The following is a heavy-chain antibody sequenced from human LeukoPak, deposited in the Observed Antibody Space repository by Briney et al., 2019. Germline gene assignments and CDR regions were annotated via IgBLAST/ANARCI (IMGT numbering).Heavy chain of an antibody. CDR1: GFTFSNYE. J-gene: IGHJ4*02. D-gene: IGHD3-10*01. CDR3: AEDGGSGILY. V-gene: IGHV3-48*03. Sequence: AGGSLRLSCAASGFTFSNYEMNWVRQAPGKGLEWISYISASGNPMFYADSVKGRFTISRDNAKNSLYLQMNSLRAEDTAIYYCAEDGGSGILYWGQGTLVTVSS. CDR2: ISASGNPM.